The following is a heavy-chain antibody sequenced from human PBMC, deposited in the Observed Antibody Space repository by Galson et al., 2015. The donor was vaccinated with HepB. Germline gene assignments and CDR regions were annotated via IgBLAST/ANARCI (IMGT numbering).Heavy chain of an antibody. D-gene: IGHD3-10*01. CDR2: ISVSNGNT. J-gene: IGHJ6*02. V-gene: IGHV1-18*01. CDR1: GYSFTTYG. Sequence: SVKVSCKASGYSFTTYGISWVRQAPGQGFEWMGWISVSNGNTNYAQKFQGRVTMTTDTSTSTAYMELRSLRPDDTAVYYCARDESSWSGSLYHYYGMDVWGQGTTVTVS. CDR3: ARDESSWSGSLYHYYGMDV.